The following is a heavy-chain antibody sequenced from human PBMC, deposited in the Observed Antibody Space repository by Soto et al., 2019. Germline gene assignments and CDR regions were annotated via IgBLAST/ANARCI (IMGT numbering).Heavy chain of an antibody. CDR3: ARVPETMVRGVIYYYGMDV. CDR1: GFTFSSYG. J-gene: IGHJ6*02. D-gene: IGHD3-10*01. CDR2: IWYDGSNK. V-gene: IGHV3-33*01. Sequence: GGSLRLSCAASGFTFSSYGMHWVRQAPGKGLEWVAVIWYDGSNKYYADSVKGRFTISRDNSKNTLYLQMHSLRAEDTAVYYCARVPETMVRGVIYYYGMDVWGQGTTVTVSS.